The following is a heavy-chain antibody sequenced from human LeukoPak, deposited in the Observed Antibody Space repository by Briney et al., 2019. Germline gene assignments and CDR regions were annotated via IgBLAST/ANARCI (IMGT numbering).Heavy chain of an antibody. CDR1: GGSISSGGYY. CDR2: IYYSGST. D-gene: IGHD2-21*02. Sequence: SETLSLTCTVSGGSISSGGYYWSWISQHPGKGPEWIAYIYYSGSTYYHPSLKSRVIISVDTSKNQFSLKLSSVTAADTAVYYCARVPYCGSDSYFDYWGQGALVTVSS. CDR3: ARVPYCGSDSYFDY. J-gene: IGHJ4*02. V-gene: IGHV4-31*03.